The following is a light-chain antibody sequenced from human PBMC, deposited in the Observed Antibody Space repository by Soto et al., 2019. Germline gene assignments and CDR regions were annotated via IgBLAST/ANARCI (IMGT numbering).Light chain of an antibody. CDR3: QQYGSSLLFT. Sequence: EIVLTQSPATLSLSPGERATLSCGASLSVSSSYLAWYQQKPGLAPSLLSCDATSRATGIPDRFSGSGSGTDFSLTISRLDPEDFAVYYCQQYGSSLLFTFGPGTKVDIK. V-gene: IGKV3D-20*01. CDR2: DAT. CDR1: LSVSSSY. J-gene: IGKJ3*01.